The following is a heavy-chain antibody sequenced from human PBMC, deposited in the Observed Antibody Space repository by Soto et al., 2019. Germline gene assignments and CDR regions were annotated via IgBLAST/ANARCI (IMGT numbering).Heavy chain of an antibody. J-gene: IGHJ6*02. D-gene: IGHD5-18*01. V-gene: IGHV1-18*04. CDR1: GYTFTTYG. Sequence: QVHLVQSGAEVKKPGASVKVSCKTSGYTFTTYGISWVRQAPGQGLEWMGWISAYNGNTNYAQKHQGRVTTTTDTDTSTAYMELRSLRSDDTAVYYCARDVYSYGYYAMDVWGQGTTVTVSS. CDR3: ARDVYSYGYYAMDV. CDR2: ISAYNGNT.